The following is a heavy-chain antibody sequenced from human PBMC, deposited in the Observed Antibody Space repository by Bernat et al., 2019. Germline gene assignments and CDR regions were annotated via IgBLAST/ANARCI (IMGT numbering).Heavy chain of an antibody. V-gene: IGHV3-21*01. D-gene: IGHD3-3*01. J-gene: IGHJ6*03. CDR1: GFTFSSYS. Sequence: EVQLVESGGGLVKPGGSLRLSCAASGFTFSSYSMNWVRQAPGKGLEWVSSISSSSSYIYYADSVKGRFTSSRDNAKNSLYLQMNSLRAEDTAVYYCARDRAGGRFLEWPTLYYMDVWGKGTTVTVSS. CDR2: ISSSSSYI. CDR3: ARDRAGGRFLEWPTLYYMDV.